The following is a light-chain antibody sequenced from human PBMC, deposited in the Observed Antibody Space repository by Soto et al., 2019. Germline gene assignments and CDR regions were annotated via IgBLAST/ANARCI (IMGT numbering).Light chain of an antibody. CDR3: QQSFTFPWT. Sequence: DIHMTQSPSSLSASVGERVTITCRPSQNIKTYLNWYQQKPGKAPQLLIYGESNLQSGVPSRFTGSGSGADFSLTINGLQPEDLATYYCQQSFTFPWTFGQGTKIEIK. V-gene: IGKV1-39*01. CDR1: QNIKTY. J-gene: IGKJ1*01. CDR2: GES.